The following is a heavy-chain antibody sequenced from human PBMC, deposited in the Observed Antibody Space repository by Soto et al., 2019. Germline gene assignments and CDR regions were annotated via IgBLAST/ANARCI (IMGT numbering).Heavy chain of an antibody. CDR2: ISYDGSNK. Sequence: GGSLRLSCAASGFTFSSYGMHWVRQAPGKGLEWVAVISYDGSNKYYADSVKGRFTISRDNSKNTLYLQMNSLRAEDTAVYYCAKDLPALYYDILTGYSTLGMDVWGQGTTVTVSS. CDR3: AKDLPALYYDILTGYSTLGMDV. V-gene: IGHV3-30*18. D-gene: IGHD3-9*01. J-gene: IGHJ6*02. CDR1: GFTFSSYG.